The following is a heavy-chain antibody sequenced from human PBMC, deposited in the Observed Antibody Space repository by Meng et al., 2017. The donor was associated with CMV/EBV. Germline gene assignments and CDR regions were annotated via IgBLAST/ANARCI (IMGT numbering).Heavy chain of an antibody. CDR3: AREGLSDKLLNEDWFDP. J-gene: IGHJ5*02. Sequence: ASVKVSCKASGYTFTSYDINWVRQATGQGLEWMGWMNPNSGNTGYAQKLQGRVTITTNTSTSTAYMELSSLRSEDTAVYYCAREGLSDKLLNEDWFDPWGQGTLVTVSS. CDR1: GYTFTSYD. CDR2: MNPNSGNT. D-gene: IGHD2-15*01. V-gene: IGHV1-8*03.